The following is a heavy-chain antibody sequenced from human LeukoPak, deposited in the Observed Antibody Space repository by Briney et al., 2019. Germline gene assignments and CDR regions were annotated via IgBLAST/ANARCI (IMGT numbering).Heavy chain of an antibody. V-gene: IGHV3-23*01. Sequence: GGSLRLSCAASGFTFSSYAMSWVRQAPGKGLEWVSAISGSGGSTYYADSVKGRLTISRDNSKNRLYLQMNSRRAEETAVNYCAGGAGGGYVHYDGMDVWGQGTTVTVSS. D-gene: IGHD5-12*01. CDR2: ISGSGGST. J-gene: IGHJ6*02. CDR3: AGGAGGGYVHYDGMDV. CDR1: GFTFSSYA.